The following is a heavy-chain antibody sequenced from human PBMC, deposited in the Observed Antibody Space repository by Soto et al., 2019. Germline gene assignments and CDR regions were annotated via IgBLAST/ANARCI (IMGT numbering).Heavy chain of an antibody. Sequence: QVQLQESGPGLVKPSETLSLTCTVSGGSISSYYWSWIRQPPGKGLEWIGYIYYSGSTNYNPSLESRVTISVDTSKNQFSLKLGSVTAADTAVYYCARDRDGYNVAFDIWGQGTMVTVSS. CDR3: ARDRDGYNVAFDI. CDR2: IYYSGST. J-gene: IGHJ3*02. D-gene: IGHD5-12*01. CDR1: GGSISSYY. V-gene: IGHV4-59*01.